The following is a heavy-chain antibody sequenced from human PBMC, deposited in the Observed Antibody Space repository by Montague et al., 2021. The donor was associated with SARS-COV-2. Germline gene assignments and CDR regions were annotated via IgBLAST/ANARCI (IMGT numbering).Heavy chain of an antibody. D-gene: IGHD6-13*01. CDR2: IYYSGST. J-gene: IGHJ4*02. CDR3: ARAFIAAAGTTSFDY. V-gene: IGHV4-39*01. Sequence: SETLSLTCTVSGGSISSSSYFWGWIRQPPGKGLEWIGSIYYSGSTYYNPSLKSRVTISVDTSKNQFSLKLSSVTAADTAVYYCARAFIAAAGTTSFDYYGQGTVVNV. CDR1: GGSISSSSYF.